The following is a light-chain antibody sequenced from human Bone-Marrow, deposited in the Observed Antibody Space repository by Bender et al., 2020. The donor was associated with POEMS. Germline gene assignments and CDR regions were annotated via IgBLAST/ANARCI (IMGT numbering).Light chain of an antibody. V-gene: IGLV2-11*01. CDR2: DVT. CDR3: GSFTTSSALGGV. CDR1: SNDVGAYDS. J-gene: IGLJ3*02. Sequence: QSALTQPRSVSASPGQLVTISCSGTSNDVGAYDSVSWYQQHPGKAPKLLIHDVTKRPSGVPDRFSGSKSGNTASLTISGLQAEDEAVYYCGSFTTSSALGGVFGGGTTLTVL.